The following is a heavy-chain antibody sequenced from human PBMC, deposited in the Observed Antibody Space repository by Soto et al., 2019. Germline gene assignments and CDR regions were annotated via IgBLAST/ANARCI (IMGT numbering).Heavy chain of an antibody. V-gene: IGHV3-74*01. Sequence: GSLRLSCAASGFTFSSYWMHWVRQAPGKGLVWVSRINSDGSSTSYADSVKGRFTISRDNAKNTLYLQMNSLRAEDTAVYYCARDQTAALPYYYYGMDVWGQGTTVTVSS. CDR2: INSDGSST. J-gene: IGHJ6*02. CDR3: ARDQTAALPYYYYGMDV. CDR1: GFTFSSYW. D-gene: IGHD6-13*01.